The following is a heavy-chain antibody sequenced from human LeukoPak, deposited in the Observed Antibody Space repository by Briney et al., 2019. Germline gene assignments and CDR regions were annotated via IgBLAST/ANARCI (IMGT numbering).Heavy chain of an antibody. CDR2: INHSGST. V-gene: IGHV4-34*01. J-gene: IGHJ4*02. Sequence: SETLSLTCAVYVGSFSGYYWSCIRQPPGKGLECIGQINHSGSTNYNPSLKSRATISVHTSKNQSSLKLSSVTAADTAVYYCARGVRPDYDFWSGYNYSYYFDYWGQGTLVTVSS. D-gene: IGHD3-3*01. CDR1: VGSFSGYY. CDR3: ARGVRPDYDFWSGYNYSYYFDY.